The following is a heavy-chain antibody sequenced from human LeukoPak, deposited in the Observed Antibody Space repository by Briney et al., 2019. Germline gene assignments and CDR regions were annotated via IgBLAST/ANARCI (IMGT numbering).Heavy chain of an antibody. CDR3: ARDPKTPSYYYASGAYWNAFDI. V-gene: IGHV4-38-2*02. CDR1: GSSISSGFY. J-gene: IGHJ3*02. CDR2: IYHSGST. Sequence: SETLSLTCTVSGSSISSGFYWGWIRQPSGKGLEWIGSIYHSGSTYYNPSLKSRVTISVDTSKNQFSLKLSSVTAADTAMYYCARDPKTPSYYYASGAYWNAFDIWGQGTMVTVSS. D-gene: IGHD3-22*01.